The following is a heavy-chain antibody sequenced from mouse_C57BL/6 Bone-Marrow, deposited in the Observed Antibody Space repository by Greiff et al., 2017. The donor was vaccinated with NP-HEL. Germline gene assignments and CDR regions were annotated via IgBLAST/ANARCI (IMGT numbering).Heavy chain of an antibody. CDR2: IHPNSGST. CDR1: GYTFTSYW. Sequence: QVHVKQPGAELVKPGASVKLSCKASGYTFTSYWMHWVKQRPGQGLEWIGMIHPNSGSTNYNEKFKSKATLTVDKSSSTAYMQLSSLTSEDSAVYYCATPIYYYGSSYGDYYAMDYWGQGTSVTVSS. V-gene: IGHV1-64*01. CDR3: ATPIYYYGSSYGDYYAMDY. J-gene: IGHJ4*01. D-gene: IGHD1-1*01.